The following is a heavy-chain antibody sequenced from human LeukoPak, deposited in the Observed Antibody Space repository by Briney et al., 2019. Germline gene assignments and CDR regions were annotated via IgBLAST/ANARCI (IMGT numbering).Heavy chain of an antibody. Sequence: SETLSLTCTVSGGSISSSSYYWGWIRQPPGKGLEWIGSIYYSGSTYYNPSLKSRVTISVDTSKNQFSLKLSSVTAADTAVYYCAREAVAGGSGSNYYYYGVDVWGQGTTVTVSS. CDR2: IYYSGST. J-gene: IGHJ6*02. CDR1: GGSISSSSYY. CDR3: AREAVAGGSGSNYYYYGVDV. D-gene: IGHD3-10*01. V-gene: IGHV4-39*07.